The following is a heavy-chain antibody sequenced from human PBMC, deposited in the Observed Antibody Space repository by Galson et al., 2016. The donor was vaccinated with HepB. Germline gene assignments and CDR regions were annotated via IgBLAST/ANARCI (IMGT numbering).Heavy chain of an antibody. CDR1: GGSFSKST. D-gene: IGHD3-3*01. Sequence: SVKVSCKASGGSFSKSTTGWVRQAPGQGLEWMGGIIPLFGRIDYSQKFQARVSITADESTSTAYMELNSLTSDDTAMYYCATTGGSSYAPSWGQGTLVTVSS. V-gene: IGHV1-69*13. CDR3: ATTGGSSYAPS. J-gene: IGHJ4*02. CDR2: IIPLFGRI.